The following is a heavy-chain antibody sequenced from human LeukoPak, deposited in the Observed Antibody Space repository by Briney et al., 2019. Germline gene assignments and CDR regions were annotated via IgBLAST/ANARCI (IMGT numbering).Heavy chain of an antibody. Sequence: GGSLRLSCAASGFTFSSYAMSWVRQAPGKGREWVSAISGSGGSTYYADSVKGRFTISRDNSKNALYLQMNSLRAEDTAVYYCAKLTAVVPTKFLGAFDIWGQGTMVTVSS. D-gene: IGHD6-19*01. J-gene: IGHJ3*02. CDR2: ISGSGGST. CDR3: AKLTAVVPTKFLGAFDI. CDR1: GFTFSSYA. V-gene: IGHV3-23*01.